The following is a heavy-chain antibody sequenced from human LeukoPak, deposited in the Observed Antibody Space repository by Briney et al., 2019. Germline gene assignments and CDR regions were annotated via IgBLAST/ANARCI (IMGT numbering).Heavy chain of an antibody. J-gene: IGHJ4*02. Sequence: GGSLRLSCAASGFTVSSNYMSWVRQAPGKGLEWVSVIYSGGSTYYADSVKGRFTISRDNSKNTLYLQMNSPRAEDTAVYYCARQGYGGSPTYYFDYWGQGTLVTVPS. CDR1: GFTVSSNY. CDR3: ARQGYGGSPTYYFDY. V-gene: IGHV3-66*04. CDR2: IYSGGST. D-gene: IGHD4-23*01.